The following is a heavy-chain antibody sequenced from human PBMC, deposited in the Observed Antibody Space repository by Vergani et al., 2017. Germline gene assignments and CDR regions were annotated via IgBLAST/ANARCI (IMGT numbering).Heavy chain of an antibody. Sequence: EKQLVQSGSETKKPGESLKISCQAFGYIFSNFWIGWVRQRPGRGLGWMGIIYPGDSEVKSNPTFRGQVIFSVDTSVNTAYLQWRGLQASDTATYFCASGGHGSENGGALQLWGQGTNITVSS. CDR1: GYIFSNFW. D-gene: IGHD3-10*01. J-gene: IGHJ3*01. CDR2: IYPGDSEV. CDR3: ASGGHGSENGGALQL. V-gene: IGHV5-51*01.